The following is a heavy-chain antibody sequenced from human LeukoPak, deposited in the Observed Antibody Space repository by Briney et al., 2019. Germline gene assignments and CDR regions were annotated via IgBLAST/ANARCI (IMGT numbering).Heavy chain of an antibody. Sequence: SETLSLTCTVSGGSISSGTYYWGWIRQPPGKGLEWIGSISYSGNIYYNPSLKSRVTISVDTSKNQFSLKLSSVTAADTAVYYCARQRRLELPDYWGQGTLVTVSS. V-gene: IGHV4-39*01. CDR3: ARQRRLELPDY. CDR1: GGSISSGTYY. D-gene: IGHD3-16*01. CDR2: ISYSGNI. J-gene: IGHJ4*02.